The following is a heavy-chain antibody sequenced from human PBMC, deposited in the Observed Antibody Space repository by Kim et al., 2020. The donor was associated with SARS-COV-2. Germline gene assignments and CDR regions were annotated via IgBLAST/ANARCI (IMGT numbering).Heavy chain of an antibody. J-gene: IGHJ4*02. CDR2: ISYDGSKK. D-gene: IGHD1-26*01. Sequence: GGSLRLSCAASGFAFSSFGMHWVRQAPGKGLEWVAVISYDGSKKYYAEAVKGRFTISRDDSKNTLYLQMNNLRLEDTSTYYCARVGVAGIAGIDYWGQGILVTVSS. V-gene: IGHV3-33*05. CDR3: ARVGVAGIAGIDY. CDR1: GFAFSSFG.